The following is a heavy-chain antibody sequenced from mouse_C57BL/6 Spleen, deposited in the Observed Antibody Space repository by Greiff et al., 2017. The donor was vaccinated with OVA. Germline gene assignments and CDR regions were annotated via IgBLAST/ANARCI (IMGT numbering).Heavy chain of an antibody. Sequence: VQLQQSGPELVKPGASVKISCQASGYAFSSSWMNWVKQRPGQGLAWIGRIYPGDGDTNYNGKFKGKATLTADKSSSTAYMQRSSLTSEDSAVDCCATGDYDAMDYWGQGTSVTVSS. J-gene: IGHJ4*01. CDR2: IYPGDGDT. V-gene: IGHV1-82*01. CDR3: ATGDYDAMDY. CDR1: GYAFSSSW.